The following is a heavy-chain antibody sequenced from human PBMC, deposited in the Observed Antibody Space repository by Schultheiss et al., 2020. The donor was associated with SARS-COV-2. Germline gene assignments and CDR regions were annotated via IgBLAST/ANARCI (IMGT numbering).Heavy chain of an antibody. CDR1: GGSISSYY. V-gene: IGHV4-4*07. J-gene: IGHJ5*02. CDR2: IYTSGST. Sequence: SETLSLTCTVSGGSISSYYWSWIRQPAGKGLEWIGRIYTSGSTNYNPSLKSRVTMSVDTSKNQFSLKLSSVTAADTAVYYCARDSRDGYNPNWFDPWGQGTLVTVSS. CDR3: ARDSRDGYNPNWFDP. D-gene: IGHD5-24*01.